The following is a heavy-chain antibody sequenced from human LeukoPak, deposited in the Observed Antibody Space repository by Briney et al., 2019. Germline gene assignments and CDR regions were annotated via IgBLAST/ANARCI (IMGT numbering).Heavy chain of an antibody. CDR2: INHSGST. CDR1: GGSFSGYY. Sequence: SETLSLTCAVYGGSFSGYYWSWIRQPPGKGLEWIGEINHSGSTNYNPSLKSRVTISVDTSKNQFSLKLSSVTAADTAVYYCARRTLSSRDYYFDYWGQGTLVTVSS. V-gene: IGHV4-34*01. D-gene: IGHD6-13*01. CDR3: ARRTLSSRDYYFDY. J-gene: IGHJ4*02.